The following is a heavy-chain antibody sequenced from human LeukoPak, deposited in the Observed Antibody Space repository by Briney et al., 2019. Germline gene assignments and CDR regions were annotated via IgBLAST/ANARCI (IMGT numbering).Heavy chain of an antibody. CDR2: ISPNSGGT. CDR1: GYTFTGYH. J-gene: IGHJ5*02. D-gene: IGHD6-13*01. Sequence: VASVKVSCKASGYTFTGYHMHWVRQAPEQGLEWMGWISPNSGGTNYAQKFQGRVTMTRDTSITTAYMELSRLTSDDTAVYYCAREIGSSWTNWFDPWGQGTLVTVSS. V-gene: IGHV1-2*02. CDR3: AREIGSSWTNWFDP.